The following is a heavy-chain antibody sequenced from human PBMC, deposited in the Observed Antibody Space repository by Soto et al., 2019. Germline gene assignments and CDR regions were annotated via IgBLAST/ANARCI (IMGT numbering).Heavy chain of an antibody. Sequence: NPSETLSLTCTVSGGSISSGGYYWSWIRQHPGKGLEWIGYIYYSGSTYYNPSLKSRVTISVDTSKNQFSLKLSSVTAADTAVYYCARGSSSPRRNWFDPWGQGTLVTVSS. J-gene: IGHJ5*02. D-gene: IGHD6-6*01. CDR1: GGSISSGGYY. CDR3: ARGSSSPRRNWFDP. V-gene: IGHV4-31*03. CDR2: IYYSGST.